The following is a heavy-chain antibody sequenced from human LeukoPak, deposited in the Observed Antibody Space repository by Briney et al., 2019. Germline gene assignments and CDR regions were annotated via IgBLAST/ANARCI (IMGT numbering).Heavy chain of an antibody. CDR1: EFSFSSYE. D-gene: IGHD3-22*01. CDR2: ISSSGSTT. V-gene: IGHV3-48*03. CDR3: ARDSRRSGYNHYYYYMDV. J-gene: IGHJ6*03. Sequence: PGGSLRLSCAASEFSFSSYEMNWVRQAPGKGLEWLSYISSSGSTTHYADSVKGRFTISRDNAKNSLYLQMNSLRAEDTAVYYCARDSRRSGYNHYYYYMDVWGKGTTVTVSS.